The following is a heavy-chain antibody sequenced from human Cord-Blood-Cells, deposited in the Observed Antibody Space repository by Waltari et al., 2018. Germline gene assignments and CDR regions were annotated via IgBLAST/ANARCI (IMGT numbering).Heavy chain of an antibody. CDR1: GYTFTGYY. V-gene: IGHV1-2*04. CDR3: ATIAAAGAEYFQH. J-gene: IGHJ1*01. Sequence: QVQLVQSGAEVKKPGASVKVSCKASGYTFTGYYMHWARQAPGQGLEWMGWINPNSGGTNYAQKFQGWVTMTRDTSISTAYMELSRLRSDDTAVYYCATIAAAGAEYFQHWGQGTLVTVSS. D-gene: IGHD6-13*01. CDR2: INPNSGGT.